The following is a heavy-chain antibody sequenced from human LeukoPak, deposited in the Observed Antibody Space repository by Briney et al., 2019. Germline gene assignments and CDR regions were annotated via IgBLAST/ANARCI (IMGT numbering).Heavy chain of an antibody. J-gene: IGHJ4*02. V-gene: IGHV1-2*04. CDR1: GYTFTGYY. D-gene: IGHD4-17*01. Sequence: ASVKVSCKASGYTFTGYYIHWLRQAPGQGLEWMGWINPNSGGTNYAQKFQGWVTMTRDTSISTAYMELSRLRSDDTAVYYCARNLPSVTPAFRAADYWGQGTLVTVSS. CDR3: ARNLPSVTPAFRAADY. CDR2: INPNSGGT.